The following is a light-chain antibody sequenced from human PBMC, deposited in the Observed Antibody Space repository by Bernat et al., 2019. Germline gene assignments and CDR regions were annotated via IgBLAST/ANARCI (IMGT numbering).Light chain of an antibody. J-gene: IGKJ4*01. CDR3: QQYDSYPLT. CDR1: QAISIS. V-gene: IGKV1-16*01. Sequence: DIQMTQSPSSLSASLGDTVTITCRASQAISISLAWIQQRPGKAPKSLIYAASNLRSGVPSRFTGSGSGTDFTLTISSLQPEDFGIYYCQQYDSYPLTFGGGTKVDVK. CDR2: AAS.